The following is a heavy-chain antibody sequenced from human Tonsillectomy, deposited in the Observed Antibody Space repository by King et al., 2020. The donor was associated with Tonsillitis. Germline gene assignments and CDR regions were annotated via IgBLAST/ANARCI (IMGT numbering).Heavy chain of an antibody. CDR1: EFIFSTYT. CDR2: IGSSGGYI. V-gene: IGHV3-21*01. CDR3: ARVKKYYYDSSGYPLDTFDI. J-gene: IGHJ3*02. Sequence: VQLVESGGGLVKPGGSLRLSCAASEFIFSTYTMNWVRQAPGKGLEWVSSIGSSGGYIYYADSVKGRFTITRDNAENSLYLQMNSLRAEETAVYYCARVKKYYYDSSGYPLDTFDIWGQGTMVTVSS. D-gene: IGHD3-22*01.